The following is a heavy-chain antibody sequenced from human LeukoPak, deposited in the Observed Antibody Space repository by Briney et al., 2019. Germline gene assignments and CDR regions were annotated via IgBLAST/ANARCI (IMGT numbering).Heavy chain of an antibody. CDR3: ARLDGYNQIFDY. Sequence: SQTLSLTCTVSGSSISSGSHFWSWVRQPAGKGLEWIGRIYSSGTTDYNPSLRSRLTVSVDTSKNQFSLNLSSVTAADTAVYYCARLDGYNQIFDYWGQGALVTVSS. V-gene: IGHV4-61*02. D-gene: IGHD5-24*01. J-gene: IGHJ4*02. CDR2: IYSSGTT. CDR1: GSSISSGSHF.